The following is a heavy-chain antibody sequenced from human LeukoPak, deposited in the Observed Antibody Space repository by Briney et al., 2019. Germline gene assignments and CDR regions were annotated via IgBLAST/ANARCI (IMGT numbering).Heavy chain of an antibody. J-gene: IGHJ3*02. V-gene: IGHV3-21*01. Sequence: GGSLRLSCAASGFTFSSYSMNWVRQAPGKGLEWVSSISISSSYIYYADSVKGRFTISRDNAKNSLYLQMNSLRAEDTAVYYCARGRNYDILTGPVAFDIWGQGTMVTVSS. CDR1: GFTFSSYS. CDR2: ISISSSYI. D-gene: IGHD3-9*01. CDR3: ARGRNYDILTGPVAFDI.